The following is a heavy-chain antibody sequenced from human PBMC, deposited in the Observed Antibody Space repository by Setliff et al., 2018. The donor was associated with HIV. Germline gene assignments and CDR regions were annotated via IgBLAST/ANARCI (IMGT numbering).Heavy chain of an antibody. CDR2: IYYSGST. J-gene: IGHJ5*02. CDR1: GGSISSHY. D-gene: IGHD5-18*01. Sequence: SETLSLTCTVSGGSISSHYWSWIRQPPGKGLEWIGSIYYSGSTNYNPSLKSRVTISVDTSKNQFSLKLSSVTAADTAVYYRAGVIPPPYGSYCYFNWFDPWGQGALVTVSS. V-gene: IGHV4-59*11. CDR3: AGVIPPPYGSYCYFNWFDP.